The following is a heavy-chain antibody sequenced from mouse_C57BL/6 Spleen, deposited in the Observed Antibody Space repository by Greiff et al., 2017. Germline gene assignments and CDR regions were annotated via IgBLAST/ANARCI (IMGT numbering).Heavy chain of an antibody. CDR1: GFSLTSYA. V-gene: IGHV2-9-1*01. CDR3: ARNSLIYYGNLYAMDY. D-gene: IGHD2-1*01. Sequence: QVQLQQSGPGLVAPSQSLSITCTVSGFSLTSYAISWVRQPPGKGLEWLGVIWTGGGTNYNSALKSRLSISKDNSKSQVFLKMNSLQTDDTARYYCARNSLIYYGNLYAMDYWGQGTSVTVSS. CDR2: IWTGGGT. J-gene: IGHJ4*01.